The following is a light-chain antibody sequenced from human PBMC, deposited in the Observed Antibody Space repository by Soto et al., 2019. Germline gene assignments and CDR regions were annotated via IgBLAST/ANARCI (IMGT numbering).Light chain of an antibody. CDR3: SSYTTSSLYV. CDR1: NSDVGGYNY. CDR2: DVS. Sequence: QSALTQPASVSGSPGQSITISCSGTNSDVGGYNYVSWYQQHPGKAPKLMIYDVSYRPSGISNRLSGSKSDNTASLTISGLQAEDEADYYCSSYTTSSLYVFGTGTKVTVL. J-gene: IGLJ1*01. V-gene: IGLV2-14*01.